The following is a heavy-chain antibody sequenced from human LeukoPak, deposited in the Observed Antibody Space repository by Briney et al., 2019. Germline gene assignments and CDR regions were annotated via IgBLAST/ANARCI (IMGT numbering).Heavy chain of an antibody. Sequence: SGTLSLTCTVSGGPISSYYWSWIRQPAGKGLEWIGRIYTSGSTNYNPSLKSRVTMSVDTSKNQFSLKLSSVTAADTAVYYCARDGYDFWSGYYRGDYWGQGTLVTVSS. V-gene: IGHV4-4*07. CDR1: GGPISSYY. D-gene: IGHD3-3*01. CDR3: ARDGYDFWSGYYRGDY. CDR2: IYTSGST. J-gene: IGHJ4*02.